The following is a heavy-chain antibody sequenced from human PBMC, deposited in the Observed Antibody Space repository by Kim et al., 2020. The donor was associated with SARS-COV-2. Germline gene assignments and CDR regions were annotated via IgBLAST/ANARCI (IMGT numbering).Heavy chain of an antibody. V-gene: IGHV3-23*01. CDR2: ISGSGGST. CDR3: AKALVSGWYRRASYFDY. D-gene: IGHD6-19*01. J-gene: IGHJ4*02. Sequence: GESLRLSCAASGFTFSSYAMSWVRQAPGKGLEWVSAISGSGGSTYYADSVKGRFTISRDNSKNTLYLQMNSLRAEDTAVYYCAKALVSGWYRRASYFDYWGQGTLVTVSS. CDR1: GFTFSSYA.